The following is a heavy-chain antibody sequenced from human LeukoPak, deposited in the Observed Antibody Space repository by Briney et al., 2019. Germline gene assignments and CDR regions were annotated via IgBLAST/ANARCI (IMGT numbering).Heavy chain of an antibody. D-gene: IGHD1-14*01. Sequence: PGGSLRLSCAASGFTFSSYGMHWVRQAPGKGLEWVAVISYDGSNKYYADSVKGRFTISRDDSQNTIYLQMDSLRAEDTAVYYCATSSPRNYFDHWGQGTLVTVSS. J-gene: IGHJ4*02. CDR3: ATSSPRNYFDH. V-gene: IGHV3-30*03. CDR2: ISYDGSNK. CDR1: GFTFSSYG.